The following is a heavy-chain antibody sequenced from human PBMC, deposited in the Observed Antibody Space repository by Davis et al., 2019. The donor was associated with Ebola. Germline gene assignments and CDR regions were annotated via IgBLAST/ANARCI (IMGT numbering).Heavy chain of an antibody. J-gene: IGHJ6*02. CDR3: ARGLELRFRTGGMDV. D-gene: IGHD1-7*01. Sequence: GESLKISCAASGFTFSSYSMNWVRQAPGKGLEWVSSISSSSSYIYYADSMKGRFTISRDNAKNSLYLQMNSLRAEDTAVYYCARGLELRFRTGGMDVWGQGTTVTVSS. CDR2: ISSSSSYI. V-gene: IGHV3-21*01. CDR1: GFTFSSYS.